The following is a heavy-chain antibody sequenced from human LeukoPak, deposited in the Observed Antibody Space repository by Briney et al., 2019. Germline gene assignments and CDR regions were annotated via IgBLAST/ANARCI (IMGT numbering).Heavy chain of an antibody. CDR3: ARERQGYLEY. CDR2: IYYSGIT. J-gene: IGHJ4*02. Sequence: SETLSLTCTVSGGSIKNYYWNWIRQAPGKGLEWIGFIYYSGITNYSPSLKSRVTLSVDMSKNQFSLTLTSVTAADTAVCYCARERQGYLEYWGQGTLVTVSS. V-gene: IGHV4-59*01. CDR1: GGSIKNYY.